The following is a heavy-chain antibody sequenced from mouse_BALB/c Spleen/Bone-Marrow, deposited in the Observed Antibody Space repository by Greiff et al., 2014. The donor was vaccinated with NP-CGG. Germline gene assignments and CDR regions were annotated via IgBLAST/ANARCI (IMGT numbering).Heavy chain of an antibody. D-gene: IGHD2-3*01. CDR2: INTNGGST. V-gene: IGHV5-6-2*01. CDR3: ASLYDGYSVFVY. J-gene: IGHJ3*01. CDR1: GLTFSSYY. Sequence: EVMLVESGGGLVKLGGSLKLSCAASGLTFSSYYMSWVRQTPEKRLELVAAINTNGGSTYYPDTVKGRFTISRGNAKNTLYLQMSSLKSEDTALYYCASLYDGYSVFVYWGQGTLVTVSA.